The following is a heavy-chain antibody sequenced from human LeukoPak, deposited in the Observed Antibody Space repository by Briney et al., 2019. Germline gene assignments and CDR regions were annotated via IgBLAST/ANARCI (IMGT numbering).Heavy chain of an antibody. CDR3: AKDSLADIDY. CDR1: GFIFSTYG. CDR2: IRHDGSIK. Sequence: GGSLRLSCAASGFIFSTYGMYWVRQAPGTGLEWVAFIRHDGSIKNYADSVKGRSTISRDNSKNTLYLQMNSLRAEDTAVYYCAKDSLADIDYWGQGTLVTVSS. D-gene: IGHD3-16*01. V-gene: IGHV3-30*02. J-gene: IGHJ4*02.